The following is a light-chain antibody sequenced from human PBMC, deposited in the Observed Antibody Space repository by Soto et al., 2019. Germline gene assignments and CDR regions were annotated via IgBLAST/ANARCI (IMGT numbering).Light chain of an antibody. Sequence: EIVMTQSPATLSVSPVERATLSCRASQSVSSNLAWYQQKPGQAPRLLIYGASTRATGIPARFSGSGSGTEFTLPISSLQSEDFAVYYGQQYNNWPPLTFGGGTKVEIK. CDR3: QQYNNWPPLT. CDR2: GAS. V-gene: IGKV3-15*01. J-gene: IGKJ4*01. CDR1: QSVSSN.